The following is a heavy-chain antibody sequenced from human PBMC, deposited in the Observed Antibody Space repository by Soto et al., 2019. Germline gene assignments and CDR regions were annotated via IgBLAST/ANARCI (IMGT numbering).Heavy chain of an antibody. CDR3: VRDLTESYCYFDL. CDR2: MYYSGTT. CDR1: GGSISSGDYC. D-gene: IGHD3-10*01. J-gene: IGHJ2*01. V-gene: IGHV4-30-4*01. Sequence: PSETLSLTCTVSGGSISSGDYCWNWIRQTPGKGLEWIGSMYYSGTTYYNPALKSRLNISIDSSKNQFSLKLTSVTAAYSAVYYCVRDLTESYCYFDLWGRGTLVTVSS.